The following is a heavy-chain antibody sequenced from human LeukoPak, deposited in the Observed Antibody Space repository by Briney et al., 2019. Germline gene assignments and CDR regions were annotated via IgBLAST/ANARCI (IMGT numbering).Heavy chain of an antibody. V-gene: IGHV5-51*01. D-gene: IGHD6-13*01. CDR3: ARHTAGGHYYYYYMDV. CDR2: IYPGDSET. J-gene: IGHJ6*03. Sequence: GESLKISCKGSGYRFNSYWIGWVRQMPGKGPEWMGIIYPGDSETKYNPSFQGRVTISADKSVSTAYLQWNSLKASDTAIYYCARHTAGGHYYYYYMDVWGTGTPVTVSS. CDR1: GYRFNSYW.